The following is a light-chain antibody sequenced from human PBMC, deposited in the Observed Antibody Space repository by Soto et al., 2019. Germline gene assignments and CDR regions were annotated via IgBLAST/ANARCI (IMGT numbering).Light chain of an antibody. J-gene: IGKJ1*01. CDR3: QQYNNWPRT. CDR2: GAS. V-gene: IGKV3-15*01. CDR1: QGVSRK. Sequence: DIVMTQSPATLSVAPGERVTFSCRASQGVSRKLAWYQHKPGQAPRLLIYGASTRATGIPDRFSGTGSGTEFTLTVSSLQSEDFAVYYCQQYNNWPRTFGQGTKVDIK.